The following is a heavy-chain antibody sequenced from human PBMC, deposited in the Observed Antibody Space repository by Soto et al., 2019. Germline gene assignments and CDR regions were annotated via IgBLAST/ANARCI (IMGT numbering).Heavy chain of an antibody. Sequence: KPSATLYLTWAVPSFSISSGYYWGFVRQPPGKGLEWMGSIYHSGTTTYSPSLKSRVTISIDTSKNQFSLTLRSVTAPDAAVYYCASCVSTGCYPPWGLQFFDLWGQGSLVTVSS. D-gene: IGHD2-2*01. J-gene: IGHJ4*02. CDR3: ASCVSTGCYPPWGLQFFDL. CDR2: IYHSGTT. CDR1: SFSISSGYY. V-gene: IGHV4-38-2*01.